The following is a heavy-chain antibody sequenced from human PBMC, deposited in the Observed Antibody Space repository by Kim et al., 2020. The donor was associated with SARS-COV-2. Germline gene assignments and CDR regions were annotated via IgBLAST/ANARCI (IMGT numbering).Heavy chain of an antibody. CDR3: ARSPPPKYYYDSSGYYGINGWGMDV. Sequence: SETLSLTCTVSGGSISSYYWSWIRQPPGKGLEWIGYIYYSGSTNYNPSLKSRVTISVDTSKNQFSLKLSSVTAADTAVYYCARSPPPKYYYDSSGYYGINGWGMDVWGQGTTVTVSS. D-gene: IGHD3-22*01. J-gene: IGHJ6*02. V-gene: IGHV4-59*13. CDR2: IYYSGST. CDR1: GGSISSYY.